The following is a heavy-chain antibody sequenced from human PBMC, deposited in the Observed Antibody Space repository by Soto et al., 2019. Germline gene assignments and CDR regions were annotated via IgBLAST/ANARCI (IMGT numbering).Heavy chain of an antibody. CDR3: AREKGVVAETWWYFDL. D-gene: IGHD2-15*01. J-gene: IGHJ2*01. CDR2: INAGNGNT. V-gene: IGHV1-3*01. Sequence: ASVKVSCKASGYTFTSYAMHWVRQAPGQRLEWMGWINAGNGNTKYSQKFQGRVTITRDTSASTAYTELRSLRSDDTAVYYCAREKGVVAETWWYFDLWGRGTLVTVSS. CDR1: GYTFTSYA.